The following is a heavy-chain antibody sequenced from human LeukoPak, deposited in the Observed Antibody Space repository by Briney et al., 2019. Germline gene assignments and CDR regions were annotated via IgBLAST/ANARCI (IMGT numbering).Heavy chain of an antibody. D-gene: IGHD2-8*01. Sequence: HPGGSLRLSCAGSGLTFSSYWVHWVRHAPGTGLVWVSGINPDGGATFYADSVRGRFTISRDNAKSTVFLQMNSLRAEDTAVYFCTGVFDYWGQGTLVTVSS. J-gene: IGHJ4*02. CDR2: INPDGGAT. V-gene: IGHV3-74*01. CDR1: GLTFSSYW. CDR3: TGVFDY.